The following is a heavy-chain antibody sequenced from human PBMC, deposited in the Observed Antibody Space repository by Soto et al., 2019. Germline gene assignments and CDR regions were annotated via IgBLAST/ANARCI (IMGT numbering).Heavy chain of an antibody. CDR2: INQDGTVK. CDR1: GFAFSNSW. CDR3: ALDYGD. D-gene: IGHD3-16*01. J-gene: IGHJ1*01. Sequence: EVQLVESGGGLVQAGGSLRLSCAASGFAFSNSWMSWVRQSPARGLEWVAHINQDGTVKDYLDSVKGRFTVSRDNAKNSLYLQMNSRRAEDTALYYCALDYGDWGRGTLVTVSS. V-gene: IGHV3-7*01.